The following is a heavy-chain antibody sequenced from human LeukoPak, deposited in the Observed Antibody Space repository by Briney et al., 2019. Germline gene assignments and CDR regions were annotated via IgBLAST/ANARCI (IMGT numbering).Heavy chain of an antibody. D-gene: IGHD3-22*01. Sequence: ASVKVSCKASGGTFSSYAISWVRQAPGQGLEWMGRIIPILGIANYAQKFLGRVTITADKSTSTAYMELSSLRSEDTAVYYCASGYYYDSSGYWWGQGTLVTVSS. CDR2: IIPILGIA. CDR1: GGTFSSYA. J-gene: IGHJ4*02. V-gene: IGHV1-69*04. CDR3: ASGYYYDSSGYW.